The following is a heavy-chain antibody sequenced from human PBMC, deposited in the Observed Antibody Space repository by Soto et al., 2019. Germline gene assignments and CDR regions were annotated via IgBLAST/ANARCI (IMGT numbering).Heavy chain of an antibody. V-gene: IGHV2-26*01. CDR1: GFSLSNARMG. D-gene: IGHD1-26*01. J-gene: IGHJ4*02. Sequence: QVTLKESGPVLVKPTETLTLTCTVSGFSLSNARMGVSWIRQPPGKALDWLAHIFSNDEKSYSTSLQSSLIISKVTSTCQVVLTMTNVDPVDTATYYCALNAGSYLGPYYFDYWGQGTLVTVSS. CDR3: ALNAGSYLGPYYFDY. CDR2: IFSNDEK.